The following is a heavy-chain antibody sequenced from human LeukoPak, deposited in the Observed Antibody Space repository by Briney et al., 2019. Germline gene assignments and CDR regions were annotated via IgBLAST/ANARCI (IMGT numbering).Heavy chain of an antibody. J-gene: IGHJ3*02. CDR1: GFTFGDYA. D-gene: IGHD1-20*01. CDR3: TNHPLDNWNGGGAFDI. Sequence: GSLRLSCTASGFTFGDYAMNWVRQAPGKGLEWVGFIRSKTYGGTIEYAASMKGRFTISRDDSNSIAYLQMNSLKTEDTAMYYCTNHPLDNWNGGGAFDIWGQGTMVTVSS. CDR2: IRSKTYGGTI. V-gene: IGHV3-49*04.